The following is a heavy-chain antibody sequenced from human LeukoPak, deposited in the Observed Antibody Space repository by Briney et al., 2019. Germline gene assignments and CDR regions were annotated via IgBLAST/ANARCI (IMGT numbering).Heavy chain of an antibody. J-gene: IGHJ4*02. D-gene: IGHD6-13*01. CDR2: ISYDGSNK. Sequence: GGSPRLSCAASGFTFSSYAIHWVRQAPGKGLEWVAVISYDGSNKYYADSVKGRFTISRDNSKNTLYLQMNSLRAEDTAVYYCASRDQAAAGTDYWGQGTLVTVSS. CDR3: ASRDQAAAGTDY. V-gene: IGHV3-30-3*01. CDR1: GFTFSSYA.